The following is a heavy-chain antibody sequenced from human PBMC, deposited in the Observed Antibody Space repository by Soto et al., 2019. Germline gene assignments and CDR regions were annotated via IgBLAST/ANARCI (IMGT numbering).Heavy chain of an antibody. D-gene: IGHD2-15*01. V-gene: IGHV1-18*01. CDR1: GYTFTNYG. CDR3: ARSGGLDRDFNY. CDR2: INVYNGNT. J-gene: IGHJ4*02. Sequence: GASVKVSCKASGYTFTNYGISWVRQAPGQGLEWMGWINVYNGNTKYAQKVQGRVTMTTDTSTSTAYMELRSLRSDDTAVYYCARSGGLDRDFNYWGQGSLVTVSS.